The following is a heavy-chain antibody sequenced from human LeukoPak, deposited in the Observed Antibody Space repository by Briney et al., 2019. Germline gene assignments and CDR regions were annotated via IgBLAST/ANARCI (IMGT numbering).Heavy chain of an antibody. J-gene: IGHJ4*02. D-gene: IGHD3-3*01. V-gene: IGHV3-48*01. CDR3: AKDYDFWSGYQSGLFDY. CDR1: GFTFSSYS. Sequence: GGSLRLSCAASGFTFSSYSMNWVRQAPGKGLEWVSYISSSSSTIYYADSVKGRFTISRDNSKNTLYLQMNSLRAEDTAVYYCAKDYDFWSGYQSGLFDYWGQGTLVTVSS. CDR2: ISSSSSTI.